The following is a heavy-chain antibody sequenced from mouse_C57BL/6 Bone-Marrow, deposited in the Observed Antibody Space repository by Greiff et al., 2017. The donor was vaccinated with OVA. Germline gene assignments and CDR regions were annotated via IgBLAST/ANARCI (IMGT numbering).Heavy chain of an antibody. CDR1: GFTFSDAW. CDR3: TREVTTRNYAMDY. Sequence: EVNVVESGGGLVQPGGSMKLSCAASGFTFSDAWMDWVRQSPEKGLEWVAEIRNKANNHATYYAESVKGRFTISRDDSKSSVYLQMNSLRAEDTGIYYCTREVTTRNYAMDYWGQGTSVTVSS. V-gene: IGHV6-6*01. J-gene: IGHJ4*01. D-gene: IGHD2-2*01. CDR2: IRNKANNHAT.